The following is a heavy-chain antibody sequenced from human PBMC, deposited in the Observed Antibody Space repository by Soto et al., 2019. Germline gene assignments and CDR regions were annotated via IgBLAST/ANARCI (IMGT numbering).Heavy chain of an antibody. V-gene: IGHV1-8*01. CDR2: MNPNSGNT. Sequence: ASVKVSCKASGYTFTSYDINWVRQATGQGLEWMGWMNPNSGNTGYAQKFQGRVTMTRNTSISTAYMELSSLRSEDTAVYYCARVRSGGYVNYYYYYYMDVWGKGTTVTVSS. CDR1: GYTFTSYD. CDR3: ARVRSGGYVNYYYYYYMDV. J-gene: IGHJ6*03. D-gene: IGHD5-12*01.